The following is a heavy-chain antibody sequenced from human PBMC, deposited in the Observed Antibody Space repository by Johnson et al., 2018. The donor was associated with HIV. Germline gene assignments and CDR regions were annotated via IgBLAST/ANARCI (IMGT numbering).Heavy chain of an antibody. Sequence: QVQLVESGGGLVKPGGSLRLSCAASGFTFSDYYMSWIRQAPGKGLEWVSYISSSGSTIYYADSVKGRFTISRDNSKNTMYLQMNSLRPEDTAVYFCARGGGCGGDCYSGYDAFDIWGQGTMVTVSS. D-gene: IGHD2-21*01. V-gene: IGHV3-11*04. J-gene: IGHJ3*02. CDR2: ISSSGSTI. CDR1: GFTFSDYY. CDR3: ARGGGCGGDCYSGYDAFDI.